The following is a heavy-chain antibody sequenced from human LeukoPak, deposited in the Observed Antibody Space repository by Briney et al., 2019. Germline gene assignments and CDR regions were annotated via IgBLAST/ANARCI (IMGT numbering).Heavy chain of an antibody. CDR2: IYYSGST. D-gene: IGHD6-13*01. J-gene: IGHJ6*03. CDR3: AREVARYSSSWYLGLDPYYYYYMDV. Sequence: PSETLSLTCSVSGDSISGSSYYWGWIRQPPGKGLEWIGSIYYSGSTYYNPSLKSRVTISVDTSKNQFSLKLSSVTAADTAVYYCAREVARYSSSWYLGLDPYYYYYMDVWGKGTTVTISS. CDR1: GDSISGSSYY. V-gene: IGHV4-39*07.